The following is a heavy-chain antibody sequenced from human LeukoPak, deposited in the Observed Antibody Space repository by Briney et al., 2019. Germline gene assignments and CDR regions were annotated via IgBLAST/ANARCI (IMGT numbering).Heavy chain of an antibody. CDR3: AKDRSDSSRWYAGSH. CDR2: ISTYNDNI. V-gene: IGHV1-18*01. CDR1: GYTFTNYG. J-gene: IGHJ4*02. Sequence: EASVKVSCKASGYTFTNYGISWVRQAPGQGLEWMGWISTYNDNINFAQKFQDRVTMTTDASTNTAYMELKSLRSDDTAVYYCAKDRSDSSRWYAGSHWGQGTLVTVSS. D-gene: IGHD6-13*01.